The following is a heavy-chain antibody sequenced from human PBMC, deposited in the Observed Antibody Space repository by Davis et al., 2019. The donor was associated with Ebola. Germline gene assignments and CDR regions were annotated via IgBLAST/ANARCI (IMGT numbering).Heavy chain of an antibody. CDR1: GFTFSSYG. Sequence: GESLKISCAASGFTFSSYGMHWVRQAPGKGLEWVAFIRYDGSNKYYADSVKGRFTISRDNSKNTVYLQMNSLRTEDTAVYYCARDPLGYTDDNDYWGQGTLVTVSS. CDR2: IRYDGSNK. CDR3: ARDPLGYTDDNDY. V-gene: IGHV3-30*02. J-gene: IGHJ4*02. D-gene: IGHD2-2*02.